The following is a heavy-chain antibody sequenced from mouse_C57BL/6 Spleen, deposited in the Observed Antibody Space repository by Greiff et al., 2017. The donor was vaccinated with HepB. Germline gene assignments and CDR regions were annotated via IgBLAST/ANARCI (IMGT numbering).Heavy chain of an antibody. D-gene: IGHD1-1*01. Sequence: EVKLVESGGGLVKPGGSLKLSCAASGFTFSSYAMSWVRQTPEKRLEWVATISDGGSYTYYPDNVKGRFTISRDNAKNNLYLQMSHLKSEDTAMYYCAREDYYYGSLYAMDYWGQGTSVTVSS. V-gene: IGHV5-4*01. CDR3: AREDYYYGSLYAMDY. CDR2: ISDGGSYT. CDR1: GFTFSSYA. J-gene: IGHJ4*01.